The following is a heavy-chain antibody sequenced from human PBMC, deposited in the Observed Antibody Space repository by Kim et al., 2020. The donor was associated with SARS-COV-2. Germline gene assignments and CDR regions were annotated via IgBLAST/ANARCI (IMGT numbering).Heavy chain of an antibody. J-gene: IGHJ2*01. Sequence: GGSLRLSCAVSGSTFSDYYMSWIRQAPGKGLEWVSYISSSGSAISYADSVKGRFTISRDNAKNSLYLQMSSLRAEDTAVYYCARHRLLLNWNFDLWGRGTLVTVSS. D-gene: IGHD3-22*01. CDR3: ARHRLLLNWNFDL. CDR1: GSTFSDYY. CDR2: ISSSGSAI. V-gene: IGHV3-11*04.